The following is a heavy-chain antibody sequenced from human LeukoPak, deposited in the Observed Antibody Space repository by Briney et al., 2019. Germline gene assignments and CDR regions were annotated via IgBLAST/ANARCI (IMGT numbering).Heavy chain of an antibody. CDR2: ISAYNGNT. Sequence: ASVKVSCNASGYTFTSYGFSRVRQAPGQGLEWMGWISAYNGNTNYAQKLQDRVTMTTDTFTSTAYMELRSLRSDDTAVYYCARDGDMATHECWYFDLWGRGTLVTVSS. V-gene: IGHV1-18*01. CDR3: ARDGDMATHECWYFDL. J-gene: IGHJ2*01. D-gene: IGHD5-24*01. CDR1: GYTFTSYG.